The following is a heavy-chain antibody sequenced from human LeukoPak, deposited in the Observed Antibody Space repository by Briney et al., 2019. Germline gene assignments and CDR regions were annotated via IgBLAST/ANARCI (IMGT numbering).Heavy chain of an antibody. Sequence: PGESLKIACKASGYSFTTYWISWVRQMPETGLEWMGTIDPSDSYTNYSPSFRGHVTLSADKSISTAYLQWTSLKPSDTAMYYCARHCSSTSCYLDVWGQGTTVTVSS. CDR2: IDPSDSYT. J-gene: IGHJ6*02. D-gene: IGHD2-2*01. CDR3: ARHCSSTSCYLDV. V-gene: IGHV5-10-1*01. CDR1: GYSFTTYW.